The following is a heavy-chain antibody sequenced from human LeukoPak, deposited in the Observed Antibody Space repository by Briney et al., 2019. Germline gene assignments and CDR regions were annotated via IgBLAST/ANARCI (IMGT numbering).Heavy chain of an antibody. Sequence: GGSLRLFCAASGLTFKDYYLSRIRQAPGKGLEWVAYIWGSGSNTYYADSVKGRFIISRDNVNNSLYLQMNSLRAEDTAVYYCARGPSGSYDYWGQGTLVTVSS. D-gene: IGHD1-26*01. J-gene: IGHJ4*02. CDR3: ARGPSGSYDY. CDR2: IWGSGSNT. V-gene: IGHV3-11*01. CDR1: GLTFKDYY.